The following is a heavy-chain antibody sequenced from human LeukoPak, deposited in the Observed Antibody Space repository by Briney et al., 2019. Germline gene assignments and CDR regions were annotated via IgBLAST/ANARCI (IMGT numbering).Heavy chain of an antibody. CDR3: ARSVPEMATIHYHYYMDV. D-gene: IGHD5-24*01. CDR2: IIPIFGTA. Sequence: ASVKVSCKASGGTFSSYAISWVRQAPGQGLEWMGGIIPIFGTANYAQKLQGRVTITTDESTSTAYMELSSLRSEDTAVYYCARSVPEMATIHYHYYMDVWGKGTTVTVSS. J-gene: IGHJ6*03. V-gene: IGHV1-69*05. CDR1: GGTFSSYA.